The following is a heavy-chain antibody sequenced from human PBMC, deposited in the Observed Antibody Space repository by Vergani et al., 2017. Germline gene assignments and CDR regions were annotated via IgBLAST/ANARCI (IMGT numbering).Heavy chain of an antibody. D-gene: IGHD3-22*01. CDR1: GGSISSHY. J-gene: IGHJ4*02. V-gene: IGHV4-59*11. CDR3: AVFPYYYDSSGYSVDY. CDR2: IYYSGST. Sequence: QVQLQESGPGLVKPSETLSLTCTVSGGSISSHYWSWIRQLPGKGLEWIGYIYYSGSTNYNPSLKSRVTSSVDTSKNQFALKLRSVTAADTAVYYCAVFPYYYDSSGYSVDYWGQGTLVTVSS.